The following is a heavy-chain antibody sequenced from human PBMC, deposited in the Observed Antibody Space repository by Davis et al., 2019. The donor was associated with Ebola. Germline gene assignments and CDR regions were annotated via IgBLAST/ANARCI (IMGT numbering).Heavy chain of an antibody. V-gene: IGHV4-34*01. CDR3: ARSWGCSGGSCALNDY. J-gene: IGHJ4*02. Sequence: MPSETLSLTCAVYGGSFSGYYWSWIRQPPGKGLEWIGEINHSGSINYNPSLKSRVTISVDTSKNQFSLKLSSVTAADTAVYYCARSWGCSGGSCALNDYWGQGTLVTVSS. CDR2: INHSGSI. D-gene: IGHD2-15*01. CDR1: GGSFSGYY.